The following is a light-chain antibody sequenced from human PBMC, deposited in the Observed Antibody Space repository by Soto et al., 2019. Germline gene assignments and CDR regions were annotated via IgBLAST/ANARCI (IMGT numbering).Light chain of an antibody. Sequence: DIQMTQSPSSLYAAVGHRVTITCRASQDISDYLAWYQQKPGQVPKLLISAASTLQSGVPSRFSGSGSGTDFTLTISSLQPEDVATYYCQKYNRAPLTFGGGTKVDIK. CDR1: QDISDY. J-gene: IGKJ4*01. CDR2: AAS. V-gene: IGKV1-27*01. CDR3: QKYNRAPLT.